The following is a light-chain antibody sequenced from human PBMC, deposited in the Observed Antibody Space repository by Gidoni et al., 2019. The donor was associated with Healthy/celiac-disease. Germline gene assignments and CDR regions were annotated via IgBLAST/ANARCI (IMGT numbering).Light chain of an antibody. J-gene: IGLJ1*01. CDR1: SSNIGSNT. Sequence: QSVRTQPPSASGTPGQRVTISCSGSSSNIGSNTVNWYQQLPGTAPKLLSYSNNQRPSGVPDRCSGSTSGTSASMAISGLQSEDEADYYCAAWDDSLNGHVFGTGTKVTVL. V-gene: IGLV1-44*01. CDR3: AAWDDSLNGHV. CDR2: SNN.